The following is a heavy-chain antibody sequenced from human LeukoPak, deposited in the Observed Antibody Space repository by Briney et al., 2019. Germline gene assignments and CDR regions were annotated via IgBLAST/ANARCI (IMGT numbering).Heavy chain of an antibody. CDR2: IWYDGSNK. D-gene: IGHD6-13*01. V-gene: IGHV3-33*01. CDR3: AISGIAAAGTHY. CDR1: GFTFSSYG. Sequence: PGGSLRLSCAASGFTFSSYGMHWVRQAPGKGLEWVAVIWYDGSNKYYADSVKGRFTISRDNSKNTLYLQMSSLRAEDTAVYYCAISGIAAAGTHYWGQGTLVTVSS. J-gene: IGHJ4*02.